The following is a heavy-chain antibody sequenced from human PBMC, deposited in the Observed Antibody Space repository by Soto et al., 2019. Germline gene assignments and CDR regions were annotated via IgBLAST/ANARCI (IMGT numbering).Heavy chain of an antibody. CDR2: SNPNSGGT. J-gene: IGHJ6*04. CDR1: GYTFTGYY. CDR3: ARGVRTTVTTLDCRENYYYYGMDV. V-gene: IGHV1-2*02. D-gene: IGHD4-4*01. Sequence: DSVKISCKVSGYTFTGYYMHWVRQAPGQGLEWMGWSNPNSGGTNYAQKFQGRVTMTRDTSISTAYMELSRLRSDDTAVYYCARGVRTTVTTLDCRENYYYYGMDVPREGSTVTVSS.